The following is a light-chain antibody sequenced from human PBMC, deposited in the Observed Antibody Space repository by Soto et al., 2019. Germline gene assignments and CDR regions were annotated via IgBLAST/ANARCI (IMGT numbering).Light chain of an antibody. V-gene: IGKV4-1*01. CDR3: QQYYSTPHT. CDR1: QSVLYSSNSMNY. Sequence: DIVMTQSPDSLAASLGERATINCKSSQSVLYSSNSMNYLAWYQQKPGQPPKLLIYWASTRDSGVPDRFSGSGSATDFTLTISSLQAEDVAVYYCQQYYSTPHTFGQGTKLEIK. CDR2: WAS. J-gene: IGKJ2*01.